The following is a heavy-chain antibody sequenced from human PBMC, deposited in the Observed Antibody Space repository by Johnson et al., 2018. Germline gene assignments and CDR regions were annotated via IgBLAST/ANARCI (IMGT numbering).Heavy chain of an antibody. J-gene: IGHJ1*01. CDR2: IYYNGGT. Sequence: QVQLQESGPGLVKPSETLSLTCTVSGDSISSYYWSGIRQPPGKGLEWIAYIYYNGGTSYNPSLKSRVTISVDTSKNQFSLKLSSVTAADTAGYYCATGIAVAGAEYFHHGGQGTLVTVSS. CDR3: ATGIAVAGAEYFHH. V-gene: IGHV4-59*01. D-gene: IGHD6-19*01. CDR1: GDSISSYY.